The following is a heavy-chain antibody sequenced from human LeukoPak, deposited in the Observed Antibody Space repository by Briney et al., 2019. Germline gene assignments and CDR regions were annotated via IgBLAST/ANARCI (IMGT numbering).Heavy chain of an antibody. Sequence: SVKVSCKASDYTFTNYGVSWVRQAPGQGLEWMGRIIPILGIANYAQKFQGRVTITADKSTSTAYMELSSLRSEDTAVYYCASYHYGSGKTEYYYYYGMDVWGQGTTVIVSS. CDR3: ASYHYGSGKTEYYYYYGMDV. J-gene: IGHJ6*02. CDR2: IIPILGIA. D-gene: IGHD3-10*01. CDR1: DYTFTNYG. V-gene: IGHV1-69*04.